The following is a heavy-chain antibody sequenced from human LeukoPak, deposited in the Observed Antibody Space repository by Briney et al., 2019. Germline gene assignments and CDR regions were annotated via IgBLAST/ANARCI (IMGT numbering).Heavy chain of an antibody. Sequence: PGGSLRLSCAASGFTFSSYAMHWVRQAPGKGLEWVAFIRYDESHKYYIDSVKGRFTISRDNSKNTLYLQMNSLRAEDTAVYYCCGIAVAGIYWGQGTLVTVSS. CDR3: CGIAVAGIY. D-gene: IGHD6-19*01. CDR1: GFTFSSYA. J-gene: IGHJ4*02. V-gene: IGHV3-30*04. CDR2: IRYDESHK.